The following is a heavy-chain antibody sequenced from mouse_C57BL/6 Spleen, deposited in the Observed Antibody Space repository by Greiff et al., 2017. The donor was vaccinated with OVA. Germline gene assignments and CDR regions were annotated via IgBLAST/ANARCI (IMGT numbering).Heavy chain of an antibody. V-gene: IGHV5-9-1*02. Sequence: DVHLVESGEGLVKPGGSLKLSCAASGFTFSSYAMSWVRQTPEKRLEWVAYISSGGDYIYYADTVKGRFTISRDNARNTLYLQMSSLKSEDTAMYYCTRDRGGYAMDYWGQGTSVTVSS. J-gene: IGHJ4*01. D-gene: IGHD3-1*01. CDR2: ISSGGDYI. CDR1: GFTFSSYA. CDR3: TRDRGGYAMDY.